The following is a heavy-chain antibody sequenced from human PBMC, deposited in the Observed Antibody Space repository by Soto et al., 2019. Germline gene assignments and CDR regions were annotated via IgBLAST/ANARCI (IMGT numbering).Heavy chain of an antibody. D-gene: IGHD6-13*01. CDR2: ISAYNGNT. CDR3: ARDWAAAGPLDY. V-gene: IGHV1-18*01. CDR1: GYTFTSYG. J-gene: IGHJ4*02. Sequence: QVQLVQSGAEVKKPGASVKVSCKASGYTFTSYGISWVRQAPGQGLEWMGWISAYNGNTNYAQKLQGRVTMTTDTSTSPGYMELRSLRSDDRAVYYCARDWAAAGPLDYWGQGTLVTVSS.